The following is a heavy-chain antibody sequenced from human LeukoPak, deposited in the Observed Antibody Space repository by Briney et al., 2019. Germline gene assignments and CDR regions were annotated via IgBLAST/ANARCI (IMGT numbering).Heavy chain of an antibody. J-gene: IGHJ4*02. CDR1: GYTFTSNY. CDR3: ARDGESYYGSGSYVGLDY. CDR2: IYPRDGST. V-gene: IGHV1-46*01. Sequence: ASVKVSCKASGYTFTSNYIHWVRQASGQGLEWMGMIYPRDGSTSYAQKFQGRVTMTTDTSTSTAYMELRSLRSDDTAVYYCARDGESYYGSGSYVGLDYWGQGTLVTVSS. D-gene: IGHD3-10*01.